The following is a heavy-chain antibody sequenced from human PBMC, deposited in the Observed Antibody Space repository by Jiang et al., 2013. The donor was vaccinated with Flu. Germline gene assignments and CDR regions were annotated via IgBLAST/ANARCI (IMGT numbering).Heavy chain of an antibody. D-gene: IGHD6-13*01. CDR3: AKDRRGSWTPDS. J-gene: IGHJ4*02. Sequence: VQLLESGGGVVQPGRSLTLSCAASGFTFSNYAMHWVRQAPGKGLEWVAVIRNDENTKYYADSVKGRFTISRDNSKNTVNLQMNSLRGDDTAVYYCAKDRRGSWTPDSWGQGTLVTVSS. CDR2: IRNDENTK. CDR1: GFTFSNYA. V-gene: IGHV3-30*18.